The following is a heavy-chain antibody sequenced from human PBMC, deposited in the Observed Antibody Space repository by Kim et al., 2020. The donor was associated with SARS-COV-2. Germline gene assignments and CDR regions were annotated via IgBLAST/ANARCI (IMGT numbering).Heavy chain of an antibody. CDR1: GYTFTSYA. CDR2: INAGNGKT. D-gene: IGHD3-10*01. V-gene: IGHV1-3*01. J-gene: IGHJ4*02. CDR3: AGGALIWFGELSPPDY. Sequence: ASVKVSCKASGYTFTSYAMHWVRQAPGQRLEWMGWINAGNGKTKYSQKFQGRVTVTRDTSASTAYMELISLRSEDTAVYYCAGGALIWFGELSPPDYWGQETLATVSS.